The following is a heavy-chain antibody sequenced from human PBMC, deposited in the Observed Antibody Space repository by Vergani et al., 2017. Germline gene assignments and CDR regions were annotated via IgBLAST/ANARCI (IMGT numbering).Heavy chain of an antibody. CDR3: TTGVKVAGNSPGYYYYGMDV. Sequence: QLQESGPGLVKPSETLSLTCTVSGGSISSSSYYWGWIRQPPGKGLEWVSRIKSKTDGGTTDYAAPVKGRFTISRDESKNTLYLQMNSLKTEDTAVYYCTTGVKVAGNSPGYYYYGMDVWGQGTTVTGSS. CDR1: GGSISSSSYY. J-gene: IGHJ6*02. V-gene: IGHV3-15*01. CDR2: IKSKTDGGTT. D-gene: IGHD6-19*01.